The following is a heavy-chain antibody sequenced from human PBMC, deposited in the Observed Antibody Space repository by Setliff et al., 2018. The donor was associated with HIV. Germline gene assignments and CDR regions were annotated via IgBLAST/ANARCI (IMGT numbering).Heavy chain of an antibody. CDR1: GFLVTGYN. V-gene: IGHV1-2*06. CDR3: VRPRVFDSFDV. Sequence: ASVKVSCKALGFLVTGYNVHWVRQAPGHGPEWLGRINPNNGGTNYAQKFQGRVTMSLDTSTSTVYLELKALTSDDTAVYYCVRPRVFDSFDVWGPGTMVTVS. CDR2: INPNNGGT. J-gene: IGHJ3*01.